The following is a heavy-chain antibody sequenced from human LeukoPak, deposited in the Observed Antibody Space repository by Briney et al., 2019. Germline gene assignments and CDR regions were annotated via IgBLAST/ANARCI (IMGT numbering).Heavy chain of an antibody. CDR3: ARDTPYDLWGGYYTGAGAFDI. D-gene: IGHD3-3*01. CDR2: INPNSGGT. Sequence: ASVKVSCKASGYTFTGYYMDWVRQAPGQGLEWMGRINPNSGGTNYAQKFQGRVTMTRDTSISTAYMELSRLRSDDTAVYYCARDTPYDLWGGYYTGAGAFDIWGQGTMVTVPS. CDR1: GYTFTGYY. J-gene: IGHJ3*02. V-gene: IGHV1-2*06.